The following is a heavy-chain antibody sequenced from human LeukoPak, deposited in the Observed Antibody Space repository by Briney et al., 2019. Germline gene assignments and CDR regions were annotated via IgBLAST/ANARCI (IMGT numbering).Heavy chain of an antibody. CDR3: ARHTGSYYDILTGYSPEYYFDY. CDR2: IYYSGST. Sequence: PSETLSLTCTVSGGSISSYYWSWIRQPPGKGLEWIGYIYYSGSTNYNPSLKSRVTISVDTSKNQFSLKLSSVTAADTAVYYCARHTGSYYDILTGYSPEYYFDYWGQGTLVTVSS. J-gene: IGHJ4*02. D-gene: IGHD3-9*01. CDR1: GGSISSYY. V-gene: IGHV4-59*08.